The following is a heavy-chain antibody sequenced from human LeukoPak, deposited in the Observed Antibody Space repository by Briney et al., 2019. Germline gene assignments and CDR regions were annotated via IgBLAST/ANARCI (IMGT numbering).Heavy chain of an antibody. Sequence: SETLSLTCAVYSGSFSGYYWSWIRQPPGKGLEWIWEINHSGSTNYNPSPKSRVTISVGTSKNQFFLQLISVPAARTDVYYCARALSPSRLGEFPWGQGTLVTVSS. CDR1: SGSFSGYY. D-gene: IGHD3-16*01. CDR2: INHSGST. CDR3: ARALSPSRLGEFP. J-gene: IGHJ5*02. V-gene: IGHV4-34*01.